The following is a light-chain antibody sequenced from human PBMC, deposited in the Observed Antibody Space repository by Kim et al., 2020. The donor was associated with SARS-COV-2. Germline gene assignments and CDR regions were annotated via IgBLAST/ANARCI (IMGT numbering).Light chain of an antibody. J-gene: IGLJ2*01. CDR3: NSRDNNGDHVV. Sequence: SSELTQDPAVSVALGQTVRITCQGDSLRTYYASWYQQKPGQAPILVIYGKNNRPSGIPDRFSGSSSGNTASLTVTGAQAVDEADYYCNSRDNNGDHVVFGGWTQLTVL. CDR2: GKN. V-gene: IGLV3-19*01. CDR1: SLRTYY.